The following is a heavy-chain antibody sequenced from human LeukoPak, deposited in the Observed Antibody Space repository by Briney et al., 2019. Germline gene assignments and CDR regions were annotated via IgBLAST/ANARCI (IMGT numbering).Heavy chain of an antibody. J-gene: IGHJ5*02. CDR3: ARGGYYGSGNDFRFDP. Sequence: SETLSLTCTVSGGSISSYYWSWIRQPPGKGLEWIGNIYYSGSTNYNPSLKSRVTISVDTSKNQFSLKLSSVTAADTAIYYCARGGYYGSGNDFRFDPWGQGTLVTVSS. V-gene: IGHV4-59*01. D-gene: IGHD3-10*01. CDR2: IYYSGST. CDR1: GGSISSYY.